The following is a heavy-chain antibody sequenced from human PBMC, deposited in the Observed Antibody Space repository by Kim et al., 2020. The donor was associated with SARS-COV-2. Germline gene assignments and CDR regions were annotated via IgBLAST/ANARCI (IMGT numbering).Heavy chain of an antibody. Sequence: GREHVLDSWQDRFTVSRDNAKNSLYLQMNSLRVEDTALYYCAKDFNWNDLAWGQGTQVTVSS. CDR3: AKDFNWNDLA. D-gene: IGHD1-20*01. J-gene: IGHJ4*02. CDR2: GRE. V-gene: IGHV3-7*01.